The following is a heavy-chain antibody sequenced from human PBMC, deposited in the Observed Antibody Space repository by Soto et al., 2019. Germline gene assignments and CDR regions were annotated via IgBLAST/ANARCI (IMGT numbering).Heavy chain of an antibody. CDR1: GRTGKGYS. Sequence: LSSAASGRTGKGYSMNWVRQAPGKGLEWVSYISSSSSTIYYADSVKGRFTISRDNAKNSLYLQMNSLRAEDTAVYYCARDMVRGMDVWGQGTTVTVSS. CDR2: ISSSSSTI. J-gene: IGHJ6*02. CDR3: ARDMVRGMDV. D-gene: IGHD3-10*01. V-gene: IGHV3-48*01.